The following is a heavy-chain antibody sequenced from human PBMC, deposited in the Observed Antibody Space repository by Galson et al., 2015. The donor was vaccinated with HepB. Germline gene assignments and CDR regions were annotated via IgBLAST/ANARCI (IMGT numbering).Heavy chain of an antibody. Sequence: SVKVSCKASGYTFRTYDIDWVRQAPGQGLEWMGRISTSSGRTDHAHNFRDRVTMTTDTSTSTAYMELRSLRSDDTAVYYCARDRGIAVIGGATEEDNYFDSWGQGTLVTVAS. CDR3: ARDRGIAVIGGATEEDNYFDS. J-gene: IGHJ5*01. D-gene: IGHD2-2*01. CDR1: GYTFRTYD. V-gene: IGHV1-18*01. CDR2: ISTSSGRT.